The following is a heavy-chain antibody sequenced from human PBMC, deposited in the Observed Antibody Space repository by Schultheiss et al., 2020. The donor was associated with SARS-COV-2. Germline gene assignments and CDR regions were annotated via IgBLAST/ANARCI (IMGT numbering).Heavy chain of an antibody. CDR1: GFTFSNAW. D-gene: IGHD3-22*01. J-gene: IGHJ1*01. CDR2: IKSKTDGGTT. Sequence: GGSLRLSCAVSGFTFSNAWMNWVRQAPGKGLEWVGRIKSKTDGGTTDYAAPVKGRFTISRDDSKNTLYLQMNSLKTEDTAVYYCTTWFYYDSSGYFLFQHWGQGTLVTVSS. V-gene: IGHV3-15*07. CDR3: TTWFYYDSSGYFLFQH.